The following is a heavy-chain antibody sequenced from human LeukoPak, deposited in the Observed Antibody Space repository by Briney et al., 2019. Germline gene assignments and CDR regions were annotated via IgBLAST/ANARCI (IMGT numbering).Heavy chain of an antibody. CDR2: ISSSGSTI. D-gene: IGHD4-17*01. CDR3: ARFVTTSFGDV. V-gene: IGHV3-48*03. J-gene: IGHJ6*02. Sequence: GGSLRLSCAASGFTFSSYEMNWVRQAPGKGLEWVSYISSSGSTIYYADSVKGRFTISRDNAKNPLYLQMNSLRAEDTAVYYCARFVTTSFGDVWGQGTTVTVSS. CDR1: GFTFSSYE.